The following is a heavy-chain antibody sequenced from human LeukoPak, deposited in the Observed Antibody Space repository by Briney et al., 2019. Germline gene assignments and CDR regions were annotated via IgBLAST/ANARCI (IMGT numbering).Heavy chain of an antibody. V-gene: IGHV4-59*08. CDR2: IYYSGST. J-gene: IGHJ4*02. Sequence: SETLSLTCTVSGGSISNYYWTWIRQPPGKGLEWIGYIYYSGSTNSNPSLKSRVTMSVDTSKNQFSLKLSSVTAADSAVYYCARLTRLSTSPDRYYLDYWGQGTLVTVSS. D-gene: IGHD6-6*01. CDR3: ARLTRLSTSPDRYYLDY. CDR1: GGSISNYY.